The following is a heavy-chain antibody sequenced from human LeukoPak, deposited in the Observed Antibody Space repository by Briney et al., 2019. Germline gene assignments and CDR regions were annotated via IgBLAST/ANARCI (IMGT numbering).Heavy chain of an antibody. D-gene: IGHD5-18*01. Sequence: PWETLSLTCAVCGGSFSRYYLNWIRQPAGKGLEWIGRMSTSGVTNYKPPLTSRVSMSVDTSKNQFSLKLSSVTAADTAVYYCARGGGADSYPNAFDIWGQGTMVTVSS. CDR2: MSTSGVT. CDR3: ARGGGADSYPNAFDI. V-gene: IGHV4-59*10. J-gene: IGHJ3*02. CDR1: GGSFSRYY.